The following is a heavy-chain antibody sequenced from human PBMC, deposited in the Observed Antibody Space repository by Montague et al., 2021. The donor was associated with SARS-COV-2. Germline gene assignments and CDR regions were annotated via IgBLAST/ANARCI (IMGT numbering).Heavy chain of an antibody. J-gene: IGHJ6*03. D-gene: IGHD3-10*01. CDR3: ARLRDGVVPSPILGVGPYYSYYYMDV. CDR1: GTSFSGYY. CDR2: INHDGST. V-gene: IGHV4-34*01. Sequence: SETLSLTCAVHGTSFSGYYWNWIRQPPGKGLEWIGDINHDGSTKYSPSLKSRLTISADTSKNQFSLKLTSVAAADTAVYYCARLRDGVVPSPILGVGPYYSYYYMDVWGRGTTVTVSS.